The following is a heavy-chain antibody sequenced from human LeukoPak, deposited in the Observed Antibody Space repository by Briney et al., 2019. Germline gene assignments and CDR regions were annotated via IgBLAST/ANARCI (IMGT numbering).Heavy chain of an antibody. J-gene: IGHJ4*02. Sequence: SETLSLTCIVSGGSTSNNYWSWIRQPPGKGLEWIGNTFSSGSTNYNPSLKSRVTISINTSKNQLSLNLISVTAADTAVYYCARGVGSGYTDYWGQGALVTVSS. CDR3: ARGVGSGYTDY. D-gene: IGHD3-22*01. CDR1: GGSTSNNY. V-gene: IGHV4-59*01. CDR2: TFSSGST.